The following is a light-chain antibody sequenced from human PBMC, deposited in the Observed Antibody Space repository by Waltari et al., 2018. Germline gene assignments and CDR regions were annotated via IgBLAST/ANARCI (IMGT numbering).Light chain of an antibody. CDR2: GVS. J-gene: IGKJ3*01. Sequence: EIVLTQSPGTLSLSPGERATLSCRASQSVSSSYLACYQQKPGQAPRLLIYGVSYRATGIPDRFSGGGSGTDFTLTISRLEPEDFAVYYCQQYGNSPPFSFGPGTKVDIK. CDR1: QSVSSSY. CDR3: QQYGNSPPFS. V-gene: IGKV3-20*01.